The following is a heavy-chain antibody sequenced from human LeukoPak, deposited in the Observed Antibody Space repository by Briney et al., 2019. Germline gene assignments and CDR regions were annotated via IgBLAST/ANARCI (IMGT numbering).Heavy chain of an antibody. D-gene: IGHD1-26*01. CDR3: TRLLGSGCTHDY. CDR2: IYYSGST. J-gene: IGHJ4*02. V-gene: IGHV4-39*01. Sequence: PSETLSLTCTVSGGSISSNNYFWGWIRQPPGKGLEWIGSIYYSGSTHYNPSLKNRVTISVDTSKNQFSLKLSSVTAADTAVYYCTRLLGSGCTHDYWGQGTLVTVSS. CDR1: GGSISSNNYF.